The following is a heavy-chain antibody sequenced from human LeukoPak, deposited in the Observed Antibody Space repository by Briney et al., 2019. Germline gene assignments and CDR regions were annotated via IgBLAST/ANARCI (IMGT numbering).Heavy chain of an antibody. V-gene: IGHV1-46*01. Sequence: ASVKISCKASGYTFTSYYVHWVRQAPGQGLEWMGVIKPSDGFTSYAQKFQGRLTVTRDMSTSTVYMELNSLRSEDTAVYFCGREIEGTTDYWGQGTLVTVSS. CDR3: GREIEGTTDY. D-gene: IGHD1-7*01. CDR1: GYTFTSYY. J-gene: IGHJ4*02. CDR2: IKPSDGFT.